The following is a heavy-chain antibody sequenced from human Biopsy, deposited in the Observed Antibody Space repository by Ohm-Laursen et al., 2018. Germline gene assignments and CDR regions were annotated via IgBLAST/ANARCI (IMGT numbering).Heavy chain of an antibody. D-gene: IGHD3-16*01. V-gene: IGHV1-2*02. Sequence: GASVNVSCKGSGYAVNDYFLHWLRQAPGQGPEWMGWISPNSGGTNYAQKFQGRVTMTTDTSTSTVCLELRRLISDDTAVYYCARDIMNRIAGLVARSDVFDVWGQGTLVTVSS. CDR2: ISPNSGGT. CDR3: ARDIMNRIAGLVARSDVFDV. J-gene: IGHJ3*01. CDR1: GYAVNDYF.